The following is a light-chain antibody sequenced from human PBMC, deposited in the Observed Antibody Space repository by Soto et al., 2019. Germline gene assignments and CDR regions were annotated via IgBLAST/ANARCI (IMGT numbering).Light chain of an antibody. Sequence: QSALTQPASVSGSPGQSITFSCTGTSSDVGGYNYVSWYQQHPGKAPKLMIYEVSNRPSGVSNRFSGSKSGNTASLTISGLRAEDEADYYCSSYTSSTTLVFGEGTKLTVL. V-gene: IGLV2-14*01. CDR1: SSDVGGYNY. CDR2: EVS. CDR3: SSYTSSTTLV. J-gene: IGLJ2*01.